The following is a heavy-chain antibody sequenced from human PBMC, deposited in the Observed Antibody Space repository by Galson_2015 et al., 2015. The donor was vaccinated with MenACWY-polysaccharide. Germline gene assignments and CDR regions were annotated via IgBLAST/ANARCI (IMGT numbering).Heavy chain of an antibody. CDR3: ASVTASSHYYYGMDV. V-gene: IGHV4-39*07. Sequence: ETLSLTCTVSGGSISSSSYYWGWIRQPPGKGLEWIGSIYYSGSTYYNPSLKSRVTISVDTSKNQFSLKLSSVTAADTAVYYCASVTASSHYYYGMDVWGQGTTVTVSS. D-gene: IGHD2-21*02. J-gene: IGHJ6*02. CDR1: GGSISSSSYY. CDR2: IYYSGST.